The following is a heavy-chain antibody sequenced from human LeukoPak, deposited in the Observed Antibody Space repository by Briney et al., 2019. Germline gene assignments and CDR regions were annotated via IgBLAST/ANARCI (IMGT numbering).Heavy chain of an antibody. CDR2: ISGIGGNT. D-gene: IGHD6-13*01. V-gene: IGHV3-23*01. Sequence: GGSLRLSCAASGFTFSSYAMTWVRQAPGKGLEWVSAISGIGGNTYYADSVKGRFTMSRDNSKSTLYLQMTSLIVEDTAVYYCAKGAWSRRGIAAAGDYYYGVDVWGQGTTVTVSS. CDR1: GFTFSSYA. J-gene: IGHJ6*02. CDR3: AKGAWSRRGIAAAGDYYYGVDV.